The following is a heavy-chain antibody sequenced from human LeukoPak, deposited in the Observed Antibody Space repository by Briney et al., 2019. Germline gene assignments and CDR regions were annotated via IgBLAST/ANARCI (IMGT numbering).Heavy chain of an antibody. D-gene: IGHD2-21*01. V-gene: IGHV4-30-2*01. J-gene: IGHJ4*02. CDR1: GGSINTGGAYY. CDR3: ARSFRDCGGGYCFWDFFDL. CDR2: IFHSGST. Sequence: PSETLSLTCSVSGGSINTGGAYYWSWLRQLPGEGLEWIGNIFHSGSTFYNPSLRSRVTILVETSTNQFSLIIPSVTAADTAVYYCARSFRDCGGGYCFWDFFDLWGQGAPVTVSS.